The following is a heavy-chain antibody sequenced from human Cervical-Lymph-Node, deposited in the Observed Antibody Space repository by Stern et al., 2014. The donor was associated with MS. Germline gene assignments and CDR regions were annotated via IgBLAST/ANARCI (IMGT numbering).Heavy chain of an antibody. V-gene: IGHV3-30*03. CDR1: GFSLNSLG. CDR2: LSVVGRNR. J-gene: IGHJ6*02. Sequence: VQLVESGGGVVQPGRSLRLSCAVSGFSLNSLGMHWVRPAPGKGLEWVAVLSVVGRNRRYGDSVKGRFSISRDISNNTLYLQMNSLRLEDTAVYYCLGVGDAMHVWGQGTTVIVSS. CDR3: LGVGDAMHV.